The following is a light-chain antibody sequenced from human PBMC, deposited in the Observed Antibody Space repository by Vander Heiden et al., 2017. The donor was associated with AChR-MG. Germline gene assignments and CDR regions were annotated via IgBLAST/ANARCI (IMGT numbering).Light chain of an antibody. Sequence: QSALTQPRSVSGSPGQSVTMSCTGTSRDVGGYNYVALYQQHPGKAPKLMIYDGRKRPEGVPDRFSGSKSGNTASLTIAGLQAEDEADYYGSSYAGRWVFGGGTKL. CDR2: DGR. J-gene: IGLJ3*02. CDR1: SRDVGGYNY. CDR3: SSYAGRWV. V-gene: IGLV2-11*01.